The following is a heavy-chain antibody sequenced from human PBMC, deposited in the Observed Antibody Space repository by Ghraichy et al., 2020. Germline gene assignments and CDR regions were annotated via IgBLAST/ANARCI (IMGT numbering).Heavy chain of an antibody. V-gene: IGHV3-23*01. D-gene: IGHD5-12*01. CDR1: GFTFSSYA. Sequence: GGSLRLSCAASGFTFSSYAMSWVRQAPGKGLEWVSAIRGSGGSTYYADSVKGRFTISRDNSKNTLFLQMNSLRAEDTAVYYCAKDPYSDYDSVRFDDYWGQGTLVTVSS. CDR2: IRGSGGST. J-gene: IGHJ4*02. CDR3: AKDPYSDYDSVRFDDY.